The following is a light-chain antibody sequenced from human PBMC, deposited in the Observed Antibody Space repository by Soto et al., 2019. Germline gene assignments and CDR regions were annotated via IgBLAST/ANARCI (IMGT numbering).Light chain of an antibody. Sequence: EIVLTHSPATLSLSPGERATLSCRASQSVSSYLAWYQQKPRQAPRLLIYDASNRATGIPARFSGSGSGTDFTLTISSLEPEDFAVYYCQQRSNWPPLTLGGGTKVDIK. CDR3: QQRSNWPPLT. CDR1: QSVSSY. V-gene: IGKV3-11*01. CDR2: DAS. J-gene: IGKJ4*01.